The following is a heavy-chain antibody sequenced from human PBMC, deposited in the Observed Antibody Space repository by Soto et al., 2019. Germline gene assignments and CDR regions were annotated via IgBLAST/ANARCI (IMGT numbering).Heavy chain of an antibody. J-gene: IGHJ4*02. CDR1: GFTFNSYS. CDR2: ISSSSSYI. V-gene: IGHV3-21*01. D-gene: IGHD3-22*01. Sequence: EVQLVESGGGLVKPGGSLRLSCAASGFTFNSYSMNWVRQAPGKGLEWVSSISSSSSYIYYADSVKGRFTISRDNAKNSLYLQKNSLRAEDTAVYYCASAEYYYDTSGWYYWGQGTLVTVSS. CDR3: ASAEYYYDTSGWYY.